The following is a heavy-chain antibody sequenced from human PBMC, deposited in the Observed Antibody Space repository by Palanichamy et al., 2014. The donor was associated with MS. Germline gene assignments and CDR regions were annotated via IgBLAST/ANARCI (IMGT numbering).Heavy chain of an antibody. D-gene: IGHD5-18*01. CDR3: VRDTRRYSYGYSHLDY. V-gene: IGHV3-43*01. J-gene: IGHJ4*02. CDR1: KFNFDEHT. Sequence: EVQLVESGGVVVQPGGSLRLSCAASKFNFDEHTMNWVRQGPGKGLEWVSLISWDGTSIFHADSVKGRFTISRDNSKNSLYLQMNSLKIEDTAMYFCVRDTRRYSYGYSHLDYWGQGTLVTVSS. CDR2: ISWDGTSI.